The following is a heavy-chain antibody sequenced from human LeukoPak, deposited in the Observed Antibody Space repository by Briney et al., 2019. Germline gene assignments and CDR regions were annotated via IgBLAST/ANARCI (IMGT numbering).Heavy chain of an antibody. Sequence: PGASVKVSCKASGYTFTGYYMHWVRQAPGQGLEWMGWINPNSGGTNYAQKFQGRVTMTRDTSISTAYMELSRLKSDDTAVYYCAKAAAGSQHSYYYYYYPDVWGTGTTVTISS. CDR2: INPNSGGT. V-gene: IGHV1-2*02. D-gene: IGHD6-13*01. CDR3: AKAAAGSQHSYYYYYYPDV. CDR1: GYTFTGYY. J-gene: IGHJ6*03.